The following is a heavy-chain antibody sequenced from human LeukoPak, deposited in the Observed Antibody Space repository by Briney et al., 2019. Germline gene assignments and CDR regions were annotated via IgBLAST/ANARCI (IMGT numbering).Heavy chain of an antibody. Sequence: GGSLRLSCAASGFTVSSNYMSWVRQAPGKGLEWVSVIYSGGRTYYADSVKGRFTISRDNSKNTLYLQMNSLRAEDTAVYYCAKDNGGRYFDLGDYFDYWGQGTLVTVSS. CDR1: GFTVSSNY. CDR2: IYSGGRT. J-gene: IGHJ4*02. V-gene: IGHV3-53*01. CDR3: AKDNGGRYFDLGDYFDY. D-gene: IGHD3-9*01.